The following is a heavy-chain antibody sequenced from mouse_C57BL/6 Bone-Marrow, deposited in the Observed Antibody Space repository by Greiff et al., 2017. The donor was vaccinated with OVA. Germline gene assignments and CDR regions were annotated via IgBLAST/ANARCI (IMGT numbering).Heavy chain of an antibody. Sequence: DVQLQESGPGLVKPSQSLSLTCSVTGYSITSGYYWNWIRQFPGNKLEWMGYISYDGSNNYNPSLKNRISITRDTSKNQFFLKLNSVTTEDTATYYCARESGYGTLYYFDYWGQGTTLTVSS. CDR2: ISYDGSN. V-gene: IGHV3-6*01. CDR3: ARESGYGTLYYFDY. J-gene: IGHJ2*01. CDR1: GYSITSGYY. D-gene: IGHD1-1*01.